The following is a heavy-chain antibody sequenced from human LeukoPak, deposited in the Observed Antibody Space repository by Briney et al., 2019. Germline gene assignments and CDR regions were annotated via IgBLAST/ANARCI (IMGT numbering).Heavy chain of an antibody. Sequence: GASVKVSCKASGGIYSSYAISWVRQAPGQGLEWMGRIIPILGIANYAQKFQGRVTITADKSTSTAYMELSSLRSEDTAVYYCASERYCSSTSCHIEDWGQGTLVTVSS. J-gene: IGHJ4*02. V-gene: IGHV1-69*04. CDR3: ASERYCSSTSCHIED. CDR1: GGIYSSYA. CDR2: IIPILGIA. D-gene: IGHD2-2*01.